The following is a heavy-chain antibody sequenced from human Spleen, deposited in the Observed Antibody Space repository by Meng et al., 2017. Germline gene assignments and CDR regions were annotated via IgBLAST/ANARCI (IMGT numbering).Heavy chain of an antibody. CDR3: ARGSATQDY. Sequence: GESLKISCKGSGYSFTSYWIGWVRQMPGKGLEWMGIIFPADSNTRYSPSYQGQVTISADKSIRTAYLQWSSLQASDTAVYYCARGSATQDYWGQGTLVTVSS. D-gene: IGHD2-15*01. V-gene: IGHV5-51*01. J-gene: IGHJ4*02. CDR2: IFPADSNT. CDR1: GYSFTSYW.